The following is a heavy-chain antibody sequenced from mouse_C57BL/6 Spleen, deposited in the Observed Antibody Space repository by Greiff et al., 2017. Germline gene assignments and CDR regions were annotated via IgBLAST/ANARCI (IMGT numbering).Heavy chain of an antibody. Sequence: QVQLQQSGAELARPGASVKLSCKASGYTFTSYGISWVKQRPGQGLEWIGEIYPRSGNTYYNEKFKGKATLTADKSTSTAYMELRSLTSEDSAVYVCARGTTVKGTYYFDYWGQGTTLTVSS. J-gene: IGHJ2*01. V-gene: IGHV1-81*01. CDR2: IYPRSGNT. CDR1: GYTFTSYG. CDR3: ARGTTVKGTYYFDY. D-gene: IGHD1-1*01.